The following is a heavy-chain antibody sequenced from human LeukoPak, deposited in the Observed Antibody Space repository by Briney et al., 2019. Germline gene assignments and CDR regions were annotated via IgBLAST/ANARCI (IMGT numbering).Heavy chain of an antibody. CDR1: GGSFSGYY. Sequence: PSETLSLTCAVYGGSFSGYYWSCVRQPPGKGLEWIGEINHSGSTNYNPSLKSRVTISVDTSKNQFSLKLSSVTAADTAVYYCARASGAAKGYYYYGMDVVGPGTTVTVSS. V-gene: IGHV4-34*01. D-gene: IGHD6-25*01. CDR2: INHSGST. J-gene: IGHJ6*02. CDR3: ARASGAAKGYYYYGMDV.